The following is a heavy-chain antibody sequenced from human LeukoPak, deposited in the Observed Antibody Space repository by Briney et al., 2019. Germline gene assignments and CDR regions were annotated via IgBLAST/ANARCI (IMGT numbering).Heavy chain of an antibody. V-gene: IGHV3-21*01. Sequence: GGSLRLSCAASGFTFSSYSMNWVRQAPGKGLEWVSSISSSSSYIYYADSVKGRFTTSRDNAKNSLYLQMNSLRAEDTAVYYCARDMRDGYNSPFDYWGQGTLVTVSS. CDR1: GFTFSSYS. J-gene: IGHJ4*02. D-gene: IGHD5-24*01. CDR2: ISSSSSYI. CDR3: ARDMRDGYNSPFDY.